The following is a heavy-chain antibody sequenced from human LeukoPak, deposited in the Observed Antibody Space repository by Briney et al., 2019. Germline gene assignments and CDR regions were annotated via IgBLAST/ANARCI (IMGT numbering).Heavy chain of an antibody. CDR2: IYYSGNT. Sequence: SETLSLTCTVSGVSISSSNSYWGWIRQPPGKGLEWIGSIYYSGNTYYNASLKSQVSISIDTSKNQVSLKLTSVTAADTAVYFCTRDGDDNSGYYRFYFDYWGQGTLVTVSS. V-gene: IGHV4-39*02. J-gene: IGHJ4*02. CDR3: TRDGDDNSGYYRFYFDY. CDR1: GVSISSSNSY. D-gene: IGHD3-22*01.